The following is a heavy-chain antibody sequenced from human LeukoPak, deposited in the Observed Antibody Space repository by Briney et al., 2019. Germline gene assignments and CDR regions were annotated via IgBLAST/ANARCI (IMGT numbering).Heavy chain of an antibody. CDR1: GFTLSSYS. CDR2: ISSSSSYI. J-gene: IGHJ4*02. CDR3: ARVRGGGYRYGCFDY. D-gene: IGHD5-18*01. Sequence: GGSLRLSCAASGFTLSSYSMNWVRQAPGKGLEWVSFISSSSSYIYYADSVKGRFTISRDNAKNSLYLQMNSLRAEDTAVYYCARVRGGGYRYGCFDYWGQGTLVTVSS. V-gene: IGHV3-21*01.